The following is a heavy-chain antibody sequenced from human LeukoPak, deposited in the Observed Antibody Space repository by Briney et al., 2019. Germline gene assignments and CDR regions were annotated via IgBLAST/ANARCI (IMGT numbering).Heavy chain of an antibody. D-gene: IGHD6-19*01. V-gene: IGHV1-18*01. CDR1: GYTFTSYG. J-gene: IGHJ4*02. CDR3: ATFQQSYSSGWYPLGY. Sequence: ASVKVSCKASGYTFTSYGIIWVRQAPGQGLEWTGWISAYNGNTNYAQKLQGRVTMTTDTSTSTAYMELRSLRSDDTAVYYCATFQQSYSSGWYPLGYRGQGTLVTVSS. CDR2: ISAYNGNT.